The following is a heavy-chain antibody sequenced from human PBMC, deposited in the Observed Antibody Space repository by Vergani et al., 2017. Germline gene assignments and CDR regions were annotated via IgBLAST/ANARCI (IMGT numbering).Heavy chain of an antibody. V-gene: IGHV4-59*01. D-gene: IGHD5-12*01. CDR2: IYYSGST. J-gene: IGHJ4*02. CDR3: ARDGGNSGYEXFDY. Sequence: QVQLQESGPGLVKPSETLSLTCTVSGGSISSYYWSWIRQPPGKGLEWIGYIYYSGSTNCNPSLKSRVTISVDTSKNQFSLKLSSVTAADTAVYYCARDGGNSGYEXFDYWGQGTLVTVSS. CDR1: GGSISSYY.